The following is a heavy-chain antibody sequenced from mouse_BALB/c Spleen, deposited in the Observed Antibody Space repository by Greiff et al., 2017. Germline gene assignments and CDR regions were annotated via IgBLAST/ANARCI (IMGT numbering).Heavy chain of an antibody. CDR3: VMGDYDYWFAY. Sequence: VQLQQSGPELVKPGASVKISCKASGYSFTGYFMNWVKQSHGKSLEWIGRINPYNGDTFYNQKFKGKATLAVDNSSSTAHMDLLSLTSEDSAVYYCVMGDYDYWFAYWGQGTLVTVSA. D-gene: IGHD2-4*01. CDR2: INPYNGDT. CDR1: GYSFTGYF. V-gene: IGHV1-37*01. J-gene: IGHJ3*01.